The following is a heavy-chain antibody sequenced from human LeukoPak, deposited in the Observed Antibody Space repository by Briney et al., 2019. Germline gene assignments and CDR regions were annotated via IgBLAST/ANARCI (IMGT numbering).Heavy chain of an antibody. J-gene: IGHJ4*02. CDR3: ASLCGGDCYTDY. CDR1: GGSFSGYY. CDR2: INHSGST. V-gene: IGHV4-34*01. D-gene: IGHD2-21*02. Sequence: SETLSLTCAVYGGSFSGYYRSWIRQPPGKGLEWIGEINHSGSTNYNPSLKSRVTISVDTSKNQFSLKLCSVTAADTAVYYCASLCGGDCYTDYWGQGTLVTVSS.